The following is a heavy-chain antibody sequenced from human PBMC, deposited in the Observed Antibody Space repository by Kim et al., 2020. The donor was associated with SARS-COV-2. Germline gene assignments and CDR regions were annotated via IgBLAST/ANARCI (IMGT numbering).Heavy chain of an antibody. CDR3: ARRVSGANPFDY. CDR1: GFTFSTYA. CDR2: TSGGGDMT. J-gene: IGHJ4*02. Sequence: GGSLRLSCTASGFTFSTYAMSWVRQAPGKGLEWVASTSGGGDMTFYADSMKGRFTISRDNYRNTLYLKMNSLGAENTAVDYCARRVSGANPFDYWGQGTLIPLSS. D-gene: IGHD1-26*01. V-gene: IGHV3-23*01.